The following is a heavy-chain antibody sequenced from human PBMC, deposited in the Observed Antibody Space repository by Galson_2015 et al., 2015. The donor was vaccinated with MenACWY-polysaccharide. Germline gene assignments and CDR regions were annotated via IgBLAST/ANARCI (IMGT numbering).Heavy chain of an antibody. D-gene: IGHD1-1*01. J-gene: IGHJ3*02. V-gene: IGHV5-51*01. CDR2: IYPGDSDT. CDR1: GYSFRTFW. CDR3: TRHRAADGTSDAFEI. Sequence: QSGAAVKKPGESLPISCKGSGYSFRTFWIGWVRQMPGKGLEWMGTIYPGDSDTRYSPPFQGQVIISADKSTNTAYLQWSSRKASDTAMYYCTRHRAADGTSDAFEIWGQGAMVTVSS.